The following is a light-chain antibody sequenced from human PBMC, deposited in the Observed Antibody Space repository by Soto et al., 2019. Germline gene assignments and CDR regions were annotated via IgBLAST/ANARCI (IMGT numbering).Light chain of an antibody. J-gene: IGKJ3*01. CDR1: PGTDANY. V-gene: IGKV3-20*01. Sequence: EVVVTQSPGTLSLSPGERATLSCRASPGTDANYLAWYQQKPCQAPRLLIYGASSRATGIPDRFSGSGSRTDFTLTISRLEPDDFSMYYCQHYGKFPLTFGPGNRRDIK. CDR3: QHYGKFPLT. CDR2: GAS.